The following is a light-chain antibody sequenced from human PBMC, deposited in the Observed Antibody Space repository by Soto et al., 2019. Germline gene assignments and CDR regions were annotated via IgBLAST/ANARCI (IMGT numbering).Light chain of an antibody. CDR1: QVISTS. CDR2: AAS. CDR3: QQLFDSPIT. J-gene: IGKJ5*01. V-gene: IGKV1-9*01. Sequence: DMPLSQSPSYLSPSLGESVTITCRASQVISTSLAWYQVKPGKAPKLLIYAASTLESGVPSRFSATVSGTEFSLTITSLQPEDFATYYCQQLFDSPITFGQGTRLEI.